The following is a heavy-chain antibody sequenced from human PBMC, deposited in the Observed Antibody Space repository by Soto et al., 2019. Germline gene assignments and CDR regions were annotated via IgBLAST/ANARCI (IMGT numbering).Heavy chain of an antibody. D-gene: IGHD3-22*01. CDR2: IIPIFGTA. J-gene: IGHJ5*02. CDR1: GGTFSSYA. Sequence: TVKVSCKASGGTFSSYAISWVRQAPGQGLEWMGGIIPIFGTADYAQKFQGRVTITADESTSTAYMELSSLRSEDTAVDYCARGGDYYDSNWFDPWGQGTLVTVSS. V-gene: IGHV1-69*13. CDR3: ARGGDYYDSNWFDP.